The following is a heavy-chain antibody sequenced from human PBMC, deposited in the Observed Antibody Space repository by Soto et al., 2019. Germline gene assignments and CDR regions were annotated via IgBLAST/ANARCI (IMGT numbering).Heavy chain of an antibody. V-gene: IGHV4-31*03. CDR3: ARFYYYYYGMDV. CDR1: GGSISSGGYY. CDR2: IYYSGST. Sequence: SETLFLTCTVSGGSISSGGYYWSWIRQHPGKGLEWIGYIYYSGSTYYNPSLKSRVTISVDTSKNQFSLKLSSVTAADTAVYYCARFYYYYYGMDVWGQGTTVTVSS. J-gene: IGHJ6*02.